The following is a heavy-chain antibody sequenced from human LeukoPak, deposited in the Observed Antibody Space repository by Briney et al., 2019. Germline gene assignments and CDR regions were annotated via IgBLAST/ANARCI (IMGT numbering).Heavy chain of an antibody. J-gene: IGHJ6*02. CDR1: GFTFDDYA. D-gene: IGHD3-10*01. V-gene: IGHV3-9*01. CDR2: ISWNSGSI. CDR3: AKDIGGVTMIRGVYYYYGMDV. Sequence: PGMSLRLSCAASGFTFDDYAMYWVRQAPGKGLEWVSGISWNSGSIGYADSVRGRFTISRDNAKNPLYLQMNSLRAEDSALYYCAKDIGGVTMIRGVYYYYGMDVWGQGTTVTVSS.